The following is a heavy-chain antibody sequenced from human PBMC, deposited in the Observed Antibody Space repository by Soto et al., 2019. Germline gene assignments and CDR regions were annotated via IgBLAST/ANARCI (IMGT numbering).Heavy chain of an antibody. Sequence: PSETLSLTCTVAGDSLSSESYYWGWIRQPPGKGLEWIGNLYHNGNTYYNPSLKSRVTISADTSKNQFSLEVTSVTAADTAVYYCARLTLRMATIRVNFDYWGQGTQVTVSS. CDR1: GDSLSSESYY. V-gene: IGHV4-39*01. D-gene: IGHD3-16*01. CDR2: LYHNGNT. J-gene: IGHJ4*02. CDR3: ARLTLRMATIRVNFDY.